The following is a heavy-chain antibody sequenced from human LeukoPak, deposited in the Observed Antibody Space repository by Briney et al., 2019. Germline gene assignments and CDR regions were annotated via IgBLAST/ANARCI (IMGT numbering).Heavy chain of an antibody. D-gene: IGHD6-6*01. V-gene: IGHV4-39*01. J-gene: IGHJ4*02. CDR3: ARHRGSSSLFDY. CDR1: GGSISSSDYY. Sequence: SETLSLTCTVSGGSISSSDYYWDWIRQPPGMGLEYIGSIYYSGSTYYNPSLKSRVTISVDTSKNQFSLELSSVTAADTAVYYCARHRGSSSLFDYWGQGTLVTVSS. CDR2: IYYSGST.